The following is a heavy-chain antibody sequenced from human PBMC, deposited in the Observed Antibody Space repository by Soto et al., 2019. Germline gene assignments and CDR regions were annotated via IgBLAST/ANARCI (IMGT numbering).Heavy chain of an antibody. V-gene: IGHV4-39*01. CDR3: ARHMRAVASPLGY. D-gene: IGHD6-19*01. Sequence: SETLSLTCSVSGGSFSNTIYYWAWVRQPPGKGLEWIGSIYYNGNAFYNPSLKSRVTISVDSSKSQFSLKVTSVTAADTAVYYCARHMRAVASPLGYWGQGALVTVSS. CDR1: GGSFSNTIYY. CDR2: IYYNGNA. J-gene: IGHJ4*02.